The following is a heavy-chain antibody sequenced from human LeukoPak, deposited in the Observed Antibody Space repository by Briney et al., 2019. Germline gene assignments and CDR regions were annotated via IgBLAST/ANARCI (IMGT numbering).Heavy chain of an antibody. Sequence: GGSLRLSCAASGFAITDHHMDWVRQAPGKGMEWVGRSQTTKPNSCTTEYAASVKGRFTISRDDSKNSLYLQLNSLKTEDTAVYYCVRVVTMSSGWYHFDNWGQGTLVTVSS. CDR2: SQTTKPNSCTT. D-gene: IGHD6-13*01. J-gene: IGHJ4*02. V-gene: IGHV3-72*01. CDR1: GFAITDHH. CDR3: VRVVTMSSGWYHFDN.